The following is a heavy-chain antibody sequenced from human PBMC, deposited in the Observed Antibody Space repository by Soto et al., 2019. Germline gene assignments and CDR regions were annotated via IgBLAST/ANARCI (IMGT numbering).Heavy chain of an antibody. Sequence: SVKDSCKATGYTFTNYVSRARRQAPGQGLEWMGWISAYNGNTNYAQKLQGRVTMTTDTSTSTAYMELRSLRSDDTAVYYCARPYYDGSGSYPDYWGQGTLVTVSS. J-gene: IGHJ4*02. V-gene: IGHV1-18*04. D-gene: IGHD3-10*01. CDR1: GYTFTNYV. CDR3: ARPYYDGSGSYPDY. CDR2: ISAYNGNT.